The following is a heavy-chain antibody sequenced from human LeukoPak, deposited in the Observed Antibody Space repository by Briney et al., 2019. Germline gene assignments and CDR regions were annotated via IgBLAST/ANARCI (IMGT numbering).Heavy chain of an antibody. CDR2: INPNSGGT. Sequence: ASVKVSCKASGYTFTGYYMHWVRQAPGQGLEWMGWINPNSGGTNYAQKFQGRVTMTRDTSISTAYMELSRLRSDDTAVYYCARDVGIMTYYYDSSGYYHLLYFDYWGQGTLVTVSS. CDR1: GYTFTGYY. V-gene: IGHV1-2*02. CDR3: ARDVGIMTYYYDSSGYYHLLYFDY. D-gene: IGHD3-22*01. J-gene: IGHJ4*02.